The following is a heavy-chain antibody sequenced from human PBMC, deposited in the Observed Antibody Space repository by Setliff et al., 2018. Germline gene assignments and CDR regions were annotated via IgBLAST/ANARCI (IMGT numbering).Heavy chain of an antibody. CDR3: AKQGDLAFDY. D-gene: IGHD3-16*01. CDR1: GYTFTSYG. CDR2: INPKSGGT. Sequence: SVKVSCKASGYTFTSYGISWMRQTPGQGFEWMGWINPKSGGTKYAVKFQGRVTMTRDTSINTIYMELSSLTSDDTAIYYCAKQGDLAFDYWGQGTQVTVSS. J-gene: IGHJ4*02. V-gene: IGHV1-2*02.